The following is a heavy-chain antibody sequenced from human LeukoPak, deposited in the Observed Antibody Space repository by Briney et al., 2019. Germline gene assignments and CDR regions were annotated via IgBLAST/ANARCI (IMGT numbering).Heavy chain of an antibody. CDR3: ARRSGVLDSRDSRYYFDH. J-gene: IGHJ4*02. Sequence: TSETLSLTCIISGGSISSHYWSWIRQPPGKGLEYIGYIYYSGSTDYNPSLKSRVTISLDTSKNQFSLNLTPVTAADTAVYYCARRSGVLDSRDSRYYFDHWGQGTLVSVST. CDR2: IYYSGST. V-gene: IGHV4-59*11. CDR1: GGSISSHY. D-gene: IGHD3-22*01.